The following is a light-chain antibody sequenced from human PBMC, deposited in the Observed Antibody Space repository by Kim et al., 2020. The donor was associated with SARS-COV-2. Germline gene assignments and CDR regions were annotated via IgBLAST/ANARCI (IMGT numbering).Light chain of an antibody. CDR1: QSVSSK. CDR3: QQYYNWPPVT. Sequence: EIVMTQSPATLSVSPGERATLSCRASQSVSSKLAWYQHKPGQAPRLLIYGVSTRATGVPARFSDSGSGTEFTLTISSLQSEDFAVYYCQQYYNWPPVTFGGGTKVDIK. CDR2: GVS. V-gene: IGKV3-15*01. J-gene: IGKJ4*01.